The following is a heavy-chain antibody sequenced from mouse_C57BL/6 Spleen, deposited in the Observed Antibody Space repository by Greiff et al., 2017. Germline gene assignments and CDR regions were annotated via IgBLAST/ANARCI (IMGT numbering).Heavy chain of an antibody. CDR3: ARDGANWDY. V-gene: IGHV5-4*03. Sequence: EVKLMESGGGLVKPGGSLKLSCAASGFTFSSYAMSWVRQTPEKRLEWVANLSAGGSYTYYPDNVKGRFTIYRDNAKTNVYLQMSHLKSEDAAMYYCARDGANWDYWGQGTTLTVSS. CDR2: LSAGGSYT. J-gene: IGHJ2*01. D-gene: IGHD4-1*01. CDR1: GFTFSSYA.